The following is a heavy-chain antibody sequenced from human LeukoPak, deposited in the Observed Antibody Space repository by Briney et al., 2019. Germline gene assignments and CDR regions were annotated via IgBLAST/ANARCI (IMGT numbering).Heavy chain of an antibody. V-gene: IGHV3-53*01. J-gene: IGHJ4*02. CDR3: AKQGESGYYQTPIDY. CDR2: IYSGGST. D-gene: IGHD3-22*01. Sequence: GGSLRLSCAASGFTVSSNYMSWVRQAPGKGLEWVSLIYSGGSTYYADSVKGRFTISRDNSKNTLYLQMNSLRAEDTAVYYCAKQGESGYYQTPIDYWGQGTLVTVSS. CDR1: GFTVSSNY.